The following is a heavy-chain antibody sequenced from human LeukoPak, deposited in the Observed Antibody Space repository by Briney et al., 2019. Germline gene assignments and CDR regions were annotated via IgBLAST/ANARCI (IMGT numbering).Heavy chain of an antibody. CDR3: ATRWGSYRFAAFDI. Sequence: TGGSLRLSCAASGFTFSNYALHWVRQAPGRGLEWVAVISYDGSNKFYADSVRGRFTISRDNSKNTLFLQMNSLRAEDTAVYYCATRWGSYRFAAFDIWGQGTMVTVSS. CDR2: ISYDGSNK. D-gene: IGHD3-16*02. V-gene: IGHV3-30*04. J-gene: IGHJ3*02. CDR1: GFTFSNYA.